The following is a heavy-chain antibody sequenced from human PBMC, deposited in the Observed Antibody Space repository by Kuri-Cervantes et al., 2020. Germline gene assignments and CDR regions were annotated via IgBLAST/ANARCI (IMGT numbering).Heavy chain of an antibody. J-gene: IGHJ5*02. Sequence: ASVKVSCKASGYTFTSYDINWVRQATGQGLEWMGWMNPNSGNTGYAQKFQGRVTMTRNNSISTAYMELSSLRSEDTAVYYCATQISSSSWYGSGWTNWFDPWGQGTLVTVSS. D-gene: IGHD6-13*01. CDR3: ATQISSSSWYGSGWTNWFDP. V-gene: IGHV1-8*01. CDR2: MNPNSGNT. CDR1: GYTFTSYD.